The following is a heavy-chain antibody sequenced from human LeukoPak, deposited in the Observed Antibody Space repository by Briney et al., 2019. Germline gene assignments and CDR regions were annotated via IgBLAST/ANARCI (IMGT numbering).Heavy chain of an antibody. CDR1: GFTFDDYG. J-gene: IGHJ6*03. CDR3: ARTLGPDYYYYMDI. Sequence: GGSLRLSCAASGFTFDDYGMSWVRQAPGKGLEWVSGINWNGGSTGYADSVKGRFTISRDNAKNSLYLQMNSLRAEDTALYYCARTLGPDYYYYMDIWGKGTTVTVSS. V-gene: IGHV3-20*04. CDR2: INWNGGST.